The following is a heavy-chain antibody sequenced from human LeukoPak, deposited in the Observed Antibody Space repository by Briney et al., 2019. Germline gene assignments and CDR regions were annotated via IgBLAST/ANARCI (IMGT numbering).Heavy chain of an antibody. CDR2: ISSSSSTI. Sequence: GGSLRLSCAASGFTFSSYSMNWVRQAPGKGLEWVSYISSSSSTIYYADSVKGRFTISRDNAKNSLYLQMNSLRAEDTAVYYCASGGGATRSGYAFDMWGQGTMVTVSS. V-gene: IGHV3-48*01. D-gene: IGHD1-26*01. CDR3: ASGGGATRSGYAFDM. J-gene: IGHJ3*02. CDR1: GFTFSSYS.